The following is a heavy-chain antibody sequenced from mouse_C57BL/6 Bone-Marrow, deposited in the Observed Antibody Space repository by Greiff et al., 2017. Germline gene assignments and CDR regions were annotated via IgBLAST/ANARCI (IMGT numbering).Heavy chain of an antibody. CDR1: GYTFTSYW. D-gene: IGHD2-2*01. CDR2: IHPSDSDT. J-gene: IGHJ4*01. V-gene: IGHV1-74*01. CDR3: AIYVPYGYDGYYALDY. Sequence: VQLHQPGAELVKPGASVKVSCKASGYTFTSYWMHWVKQRPGQGLEWIGRIHPSDSDTNYNQKFKGKATLTVAKSSSTAYMQLSSLTSEDSAVYDCAIYVPYGYDGYYALDYWGQGTSVAVSS.